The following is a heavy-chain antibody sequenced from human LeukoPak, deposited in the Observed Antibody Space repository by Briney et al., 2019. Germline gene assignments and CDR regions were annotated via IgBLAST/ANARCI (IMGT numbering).Heavy chain of an antibody. Sequence: ASVKVSCKASGYTFTASYMHWVRQAPGQGLEWVGWINPNSGGTNYAQKFQGRVTMNRDTSISTAYMEVTSLRSDDTAVYYCARSSGGSGRWGDNWFDPWGQGTLVIVSS. CDR3: ARSSGGSGRWGDNWFDP. J-gene: IGHJ5*02. D-gene: IGHD3-10*01. CDR1: GYTFTASY. V-gene: IGHV1-2*02. CDR2: INPNSGGT.